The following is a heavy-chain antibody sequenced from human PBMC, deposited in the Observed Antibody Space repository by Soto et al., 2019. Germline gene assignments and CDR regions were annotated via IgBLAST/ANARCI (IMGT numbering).Heavy chain of an antibody. CDR3: AKDMVGATTMGAFDI. Sequence: GGSLRLSCAASGFTFDDYAMHWVRQAPGKGLEWVSLISWDGGSTYYADSVKGRFTISRDNSKNSLYLQMNSLRAEDTALYYCAKDMVGATTMGAFDIWGQGTMVTVSS. J-gene: IGHJ3*02. V-gene: IGHV3-43D*03. CDR1: GFTFDDYA. D-gene: IGHD1-26*01. CDR2: ISWDGGST.